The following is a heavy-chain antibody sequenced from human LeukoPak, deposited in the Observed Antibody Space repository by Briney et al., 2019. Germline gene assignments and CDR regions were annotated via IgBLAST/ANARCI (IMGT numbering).Heavy chain of an antibody. J-gene: IGHJ4*02. D-gene: IGHD2-21*01. CDR2: ISASNGNT. Sequence: GASVKVSCKPSGYTFNNYGISWVRQAPGQGLEWVGWISASNGNTNYAQNLQGRVTMSTDTSTSTAYMELRSLRSDDTAVYFCARDGVFPVGPEYWGQGTLVTVSS. CDR1: GYTFNNYG. V-gene: IGHV1-18*01. CDR3: ARDGVFPVGPEY.